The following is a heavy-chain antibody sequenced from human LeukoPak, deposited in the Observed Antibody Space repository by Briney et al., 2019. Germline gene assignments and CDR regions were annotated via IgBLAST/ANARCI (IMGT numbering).Heavy chain of an antibody. V-gene: IGHV4-39*01. J-gene: IGHJ5*01. D-gene: IGHD2-8*01. Sequence: SETLSLTCTVSGGSIRNSNYYWGWIRQPPGKGLEWIGSIYYSGSTNYKPSLRSRVTISIDTSKNQFSLKVNSVTAADTAVYYCARGSGFCSKSVCSIGWFELWGQGILVTVSS. CDR2: IYYSGST. CDR3: ARGSGFCSKSVCSIGWFEL. CDR1: GGSIRNSNYY.